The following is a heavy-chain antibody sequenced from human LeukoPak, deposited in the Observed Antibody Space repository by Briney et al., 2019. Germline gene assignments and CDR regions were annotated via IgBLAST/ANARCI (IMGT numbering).Heavy chain of an antibody. Sequence: SETLSLTCTVSGGSISSYYWSWIRQPPGKGLEWVGCIYYSGSTNYNPSLKSRVTTSVDTSKNQFSLKLSSVTAADTAVYYCAREGQLWSIDYWGQGTLVTVSS. CDR2: IYYSGST. CDR3: AREGQLWSIDY. CDR1: GGSISSYY. V-gene: IGHV4-59*01. D-gene: IGHD5-18*01. J-gene: IGHJ4*02.